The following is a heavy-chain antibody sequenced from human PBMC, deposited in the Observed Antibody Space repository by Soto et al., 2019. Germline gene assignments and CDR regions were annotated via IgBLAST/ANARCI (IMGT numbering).Heavy chain of an antibody. V-gene: IGHV4-30-4*01. D-gene: IGHD3-10*01. CDR2: IYYSGST. CDR1: GGSISSGDYY. J-gene: IGHJ4*02. CDR3: YYCKRDDAYYYDFDY. Sequence: SETLSLTCTVSGGSISSGDYYWSWIRQPPGKGLEWIGYIYYSGSTYYNPSLKSRVTISVDTSKNQFSLKLSSVTAADTAVYYGYYCKRDDAYYYDFDYWGQGTLVTVSS.